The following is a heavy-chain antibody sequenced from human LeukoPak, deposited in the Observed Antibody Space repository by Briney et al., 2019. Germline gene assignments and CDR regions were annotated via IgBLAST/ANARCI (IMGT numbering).Heavy chain of an antibody. V-gene: IGHV1-18*01. CDR3: ATSTRIWFGELFGAFDI. J-gene: IGHJ3*02. D-gene: IGHD3-10*01. Sequence: AYNGNTNYAQKLQGRVTMTTDTSTSTAYMELRSLRSDDTAVYYCATSTRIWFGELFGAFDIWGQGTMVTVSS. CDR2: AYNGNT.